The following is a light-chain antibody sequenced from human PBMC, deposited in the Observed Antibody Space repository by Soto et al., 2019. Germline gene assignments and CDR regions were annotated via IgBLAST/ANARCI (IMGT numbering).Light chain of an antibody. CDR1: QNITKF. CDR2: VTS. CDR3: QQTFSAPGT. Sequence: DIQMTQSPSSLSASVGDRVSVTCRTSQNITKFLNWYQEKPGKAPKVLIYVTSNLENGVPSRFSGSGSGTQCTLSISSLQPEEFATYYCQQTFSAPGTFGPGTRVEVK. V-gene: IGKV1-39*01. J-gene: IGKJ1*01.